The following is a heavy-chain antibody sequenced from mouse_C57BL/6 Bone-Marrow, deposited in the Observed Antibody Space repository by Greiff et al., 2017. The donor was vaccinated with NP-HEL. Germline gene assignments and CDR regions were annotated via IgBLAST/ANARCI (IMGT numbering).Heavy chain of an antibody. J-gene: IGHJ3*01. CDR3: ASYGNDEAWFAY. D-gene: IGHD2-2*01. CDR2: IYPRSGNT. CDR1: GYTFTSYG. Sequence: VQLQQSGAELARPGASVKLSCKASGYTFTSYGISWVKQRTGQGLEWIGEIYPRSGNTYYNEKFKGKATLTADKSSSTAYMQLRSLTSEDSAVYFCASYGNDEAWFAYWGQGTLVTVSA. V-gene: IGHV1-81*01.